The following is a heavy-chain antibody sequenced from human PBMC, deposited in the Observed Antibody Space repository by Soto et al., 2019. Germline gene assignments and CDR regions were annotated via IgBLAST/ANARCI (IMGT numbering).Heavy chain of an antibody. J-gene: IGHJ4*02. CDR3: AKSRTGYSSRCHF. CDR1: AFTFSSYG. V-gene: IGHV3-30*18. Sequence: QVQLVESGGGVVQPGRSLRLSCAASAFTFSSYGMHWVRQAPGKGLEWVAVISYDGSSKYYAYSVKGRFTISRDNSKNMLYLQMNSLSAEDTAVYYCAKSRTGYSSRCHFWGQGTLVTVSS. CDR2: ISYDGSSK. D-gene: IGHD6-19*01.